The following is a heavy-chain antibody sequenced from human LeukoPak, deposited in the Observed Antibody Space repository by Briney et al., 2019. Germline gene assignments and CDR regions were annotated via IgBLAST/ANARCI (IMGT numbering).Heavy chain of an antibody. Sequence: GGSLRLSCAASGFTFSSYWMSWVRQAPGKGLEWVANIKQDGSEKYYVDSVKGRFTISRDNAKNSLYLQMNSLRAEDTAVYYCARNTYYDFWSGYPYYYYYYMDVWGKGTTVTVSS. CDR1: GFTFSSYW. J-gene: IGHJ6*03. V-gene: IGHV3-7*01. D-gene: IGHD3-3*01. CDR2: IKQDGSEK. CDR3: ARNTYYDFWSGYPYYYYYYMDV.